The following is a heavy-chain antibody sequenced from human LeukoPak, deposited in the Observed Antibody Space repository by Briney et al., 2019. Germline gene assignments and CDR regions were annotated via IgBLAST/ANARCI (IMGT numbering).Heavy chain of an antibody. CDR1: GFTFSSYA. Sequence: GGSLRLSCAASGFTFSSYAMSWVRQAPGKGLEWVSAISGSGCSTYYADSVKGRFTISRDNSKTTLYLQMNSLRAEDTAVYYCAKSGLQSTAYDILTGYRYYFDYWGQGTLVTVSS. CDR2: ISGSGCST. V-gene: IGHV3-23*01. J-gene: IGHJ4*02. CDR3: AKSGLQSTAYDILTGYRYYFDY. D-gene: IGHD3-9*01.